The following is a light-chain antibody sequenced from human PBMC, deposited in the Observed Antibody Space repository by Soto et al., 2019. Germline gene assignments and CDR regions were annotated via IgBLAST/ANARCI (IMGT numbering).Light chain of an antibody. J-gene: IGLJ1*01. Sequence: QSALTQPASVSGSPGQSITISCTGTSSDVGKYNYVSWYQQHPAKAPKLMLYEVSNRPSGVSNRFSGSKSGITASLTISGLQAEDEADYYCSSYTASTTPYVFGTGTKVTVL. CDR2: EVS. CDR3: SSYTASTTPYV. V-gene: IGLV2-14*01. CDR1: SSDVGKYNY.